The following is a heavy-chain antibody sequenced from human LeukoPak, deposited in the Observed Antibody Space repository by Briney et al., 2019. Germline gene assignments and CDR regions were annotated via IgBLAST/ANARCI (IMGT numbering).Heavy chain of an antibody. CDR2: ISSNGGST. J-gene: IGHJ6*03. V-gene: IGHV3-64*01. CDR1: GFTFSSYA. CDR3: ARDPGTTFYYYYMDV. D-gene: IGHD1-7*01. Sequence: GGSLRLSCAASGFTFSSYAMHWVRQAPGKGLEYVSAISSNGGSTYYANSVKGRFTISRDNSKNTLYLQMGSLRAEDMAVYYCARDPGTTFYYYYMDVWGKGTTVAVSS.